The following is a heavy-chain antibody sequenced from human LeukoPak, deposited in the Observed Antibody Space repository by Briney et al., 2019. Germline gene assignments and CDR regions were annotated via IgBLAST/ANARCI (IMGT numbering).Heavy chain of an antibody. Sequence: GSSVKVSCKASGGTFSSYAISWVRQAPGQGLEWMGGIIPIFGTANYAQKFQGRVTITADESTSTPYMELSSLRSEDTAVYYCATANGDSYGDYVYYFDYWGQGTLVTVSS. V-gene: IGHV1-69*01. CDR3: ATANGDSYGDYVYYFDY. D-gene: IGHD4-17*01. J-gene: IGHJ4*02. CDR2: IIPIFGTA. CDR1: GGTFSSYA.